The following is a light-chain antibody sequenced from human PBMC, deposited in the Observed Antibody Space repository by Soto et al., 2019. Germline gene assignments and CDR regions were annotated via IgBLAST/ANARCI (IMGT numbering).Light chain of an antibody. CDR3: CPYACSRTFVV. J-gene: IGLJ2*01. Sequence: QSALTQPASVSGSPGQSITISCTGTSSDVGSYNLVSWYQQHPGKAPKLMIYEVSKRPSGVSNRFSGSKSGNTASLTISGLQAEDEADYYCCPYACSRTFVVFGGGTKLTVL. CDR1: SSDVGSYNL. V-gene: IGLV2-23*02. CDR2: EVS.